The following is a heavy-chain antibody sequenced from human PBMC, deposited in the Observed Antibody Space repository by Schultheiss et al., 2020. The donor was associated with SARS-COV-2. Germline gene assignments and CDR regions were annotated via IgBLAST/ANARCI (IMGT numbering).Heavy chain of an antibody. CDR2: ISWNSGSI. CDR3: AKDSGSYYFDY. Sequence: SCAASGFTFDDYAMHWVRQAPGKGLEWVSGISWNSGSIGYADSVKGRFTISRDNAKNSLYLQMNSLRAEDTALYYCAKDSGSYYFDYWGQGTLVTVSS. V-gene: IGHV3-9*01. J-gene: IGHJ4*02. D-gene: IGHD1-26*01. CDR1: GFTFDDYA.